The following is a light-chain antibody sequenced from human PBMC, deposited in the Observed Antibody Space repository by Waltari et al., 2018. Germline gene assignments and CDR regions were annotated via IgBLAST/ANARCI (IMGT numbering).Light chain of an antibody. V-gene: IGKV3D-11*02. CDR1: QTIAGY. Sequence: EIVLTQSPATLSLSPGERATLSCRASQTIAGYFAWYQQKPGQAPRLLIYDASNRATGVPARFSGSGFGTDFTLTISSLEPEDSAVYYCQQHSNWQSFGQGTKLEI. J-gene: IGKJ2*01. CDR3: QQHSNWQS. CDR2: DAS.